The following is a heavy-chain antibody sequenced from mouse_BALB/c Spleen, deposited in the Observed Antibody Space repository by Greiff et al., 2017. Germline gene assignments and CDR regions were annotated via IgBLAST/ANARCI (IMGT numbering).Heavy chain of an antibody. CDR3: ARSKTSYYRYLFAY. J-gene: IGHJ3*01. Sequence: VQLQQSGPELVKPGASVRISCKASGYTFTSYYIHWVKQRPGQGLEWIGWIYPGNVNTKYNEKFKGKATLTADKSSSTAYMQLSSLTSEDSAVYFCARSKTSYYRYLFAYWGQGTLVTVSA. D-gene: IGHD2-14*01. CDR2: IYPGNVNT. V-gene: IGHV1S56*01. CDR1: GYTFTSYY.